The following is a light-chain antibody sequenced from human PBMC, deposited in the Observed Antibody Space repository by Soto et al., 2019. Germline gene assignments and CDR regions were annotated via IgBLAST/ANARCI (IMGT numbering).Light chain of an antibody. Sequence: AIRMTQSPSSLSASPGDRVTITCRASQSISRCLAWYQQKPGRAPKVLIYEGSSLQIGVPSRFSGSGSGTDFTLTISCLQPEDFATYYCQQYYSYALTFGGGTKVDI. CDR2: EGS. CDR3: QQYYSYALT. J-gene: IGKJ4*01. CDR1: QSISRC. V-gene: IGKV1-8*01.